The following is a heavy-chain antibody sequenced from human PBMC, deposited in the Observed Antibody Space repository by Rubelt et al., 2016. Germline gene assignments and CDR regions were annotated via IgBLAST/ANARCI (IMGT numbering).Heavy chain of an antibody. D-gene: IGHD5-24*01. V-gene: IGHV3-73*01. CDR3: TRPGRDGYYY. CDR2: IRSKANSYAT. Sequence: GGGLVQPGGSLKLSCAASGFTFSGSAMHWVRQASRKGLEWVGRIRSKANSYATAYAASVNGRFTISREDSKNTAYLQMNSLKTDDTAVYYCTRPGRDGYYYWGQGTLVTVSS. CDR1: GFTFSGSA. J-gene: IGHJ4*02.